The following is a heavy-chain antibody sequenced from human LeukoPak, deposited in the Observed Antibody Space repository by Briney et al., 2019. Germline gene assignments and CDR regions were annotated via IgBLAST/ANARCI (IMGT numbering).Heavy chain of an antibody. Sequence: ASVKVSCKGSGYTFTDYYMHWVRQAPGQGLEWMGWINPNSGGTNYAQKFQGRVTMTRDTSISTAYMELSRLRSDDSAVYYCARVDIVVVVAAFDYWGQGTLVTVSS. CDR2: INPNSGGT. CDR1: GYTFTDYY. V-gene: IGHV1-2*02. D-gene: IGHD2-15*01. J-gene: IGHJ4*02. CDR3: ARVDIVVVVAAFDY.